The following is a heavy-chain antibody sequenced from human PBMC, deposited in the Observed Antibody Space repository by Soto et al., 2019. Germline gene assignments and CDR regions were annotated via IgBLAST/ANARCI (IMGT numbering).Heavy chain of an antibody. CDR1: GGSISSYY. J-gene: IGHJ4*02. CDR3: ASYYDSSGYYYADN. Sequence: LSLTCTVSGGSISSYYWSWIRQPPGKGLEWIGYIYYSGSTNYNPSLKSRVTISVDTSKNQFSLKLSSVTAADTAVYYCASYYDSSGYYYADNWGQGTLVTVSS. CDR2: IYYSGST. V-gene: IGHV4-59*01. D-gene: IGHD3-22*01.